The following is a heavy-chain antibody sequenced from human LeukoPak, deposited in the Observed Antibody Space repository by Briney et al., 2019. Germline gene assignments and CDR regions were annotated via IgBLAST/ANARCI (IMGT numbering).Heavy chain of an antibody. V-gene: IGHV3-48*03. CDR3: ARPTWTNYMDV. D-gene: IGHD3/OR15-3a*01. J-gene: IGHJ6*03. CDR1: GFTLSSSE. Sequence: GGSLRLSCAASGFTLSSSEMNWVRQAPGKGLEWVFYADSVKGRFTISRDNAKNSVSLQMNSLRAEDTAVYFCARPTWTNYMDVWGKGTAVTISS.